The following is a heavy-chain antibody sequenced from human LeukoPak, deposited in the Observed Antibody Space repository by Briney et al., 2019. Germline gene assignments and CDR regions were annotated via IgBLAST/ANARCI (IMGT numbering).Heavy chain of an antibody. CDR3: ARGRGWLQSPGRYYFDY. D-gene: IGHD5-24*01. CDR2: ISSSSSYI. CDR1: GFTFSSYS. V-gene: IGHV3-21*01. J-gene: IGHJ4*02. Sequence: PGGSLRLSCAASGFTFSSYSMNWVRQAPGKGLEWVSSISSSSSYIYYTDSVKGRFTISRDNAKNSLYLQMNSLRAEDTAVYYCARGRGWLQSPGRYYFDYWGQGTLVTVSS.